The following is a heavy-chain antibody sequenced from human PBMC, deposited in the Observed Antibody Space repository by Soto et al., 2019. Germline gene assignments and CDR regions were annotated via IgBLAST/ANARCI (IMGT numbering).Heavy chain of an antibody. V-gene: IGHV4-34*01. D-gene: IGHD6-13*01. CDR3: ARAVIYSSSWYNIYNWFDP. CDR1: GGSFSGYY. CDR2: INHSGST. J-gene: IGHJ5*02. Sequence: SETLSLTCAVYGGSFSGYYWSWIRQPPGKGLEWIGEINHSGSTNYNPSLKSRVTISVDTSKNQFSLKLSSVTAADTAVYYCARAVIYSSSWYNIYNWFDPWGQGTLVTVSS.